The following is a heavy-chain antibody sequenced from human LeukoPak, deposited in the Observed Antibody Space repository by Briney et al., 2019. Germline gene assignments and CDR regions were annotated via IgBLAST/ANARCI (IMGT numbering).Heavy chain of an antibody. J-gene: IGHJ4*02. CDR3: ATERSSASSAAAAYWFDY. Sequence: ASVKVSCKVSGYTLTELSMHWVRQAPGKGLEWMGGFDPEDGETIYAQKFQGRVTMTEDTSTDTAYMELSSLRSEDTAVYYCATERSSASSAAAAYWFDYWGQGTLVTVSS. CDR2: FDPEDGET. CDR1: GYTLTELS. D-gene: IGHD6-13*01. V-gene: IGHV1-24*01.